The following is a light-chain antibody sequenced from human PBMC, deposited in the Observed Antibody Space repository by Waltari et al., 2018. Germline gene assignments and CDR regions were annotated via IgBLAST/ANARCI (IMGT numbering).Light chain of an antibody. CDR2: AAS. Sequence: DIQMTQSPSSLSASVGDRVTITCRASQSVITYLNWYQQDPGKVPKLLIYAASSLQSGVPSRFSGSGSGTDFTLTISNLQPGDFATYYCQQSYNNPRTFGPGTKVNIK. CDR1: QSVITY. V-gene: IGKV1-39*01. CDR3: QQSYNNPRT. J-gene: IGKJ3*01.